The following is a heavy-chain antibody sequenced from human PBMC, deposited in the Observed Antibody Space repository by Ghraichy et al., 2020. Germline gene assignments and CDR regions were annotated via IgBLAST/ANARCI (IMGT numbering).Heavy chain of an antibody. J-gene: IGHJ5*02. V-gene: IGHV6-1*01. CDR1: GDSVSSNSAA. Sequence: SQTLSLTCAISGDSVSSNSAAWNWIRQSPSRGLEWLGRTYYRSKWYNDYAVSVKSRITINPDTSKNQFSLQLNSVTPEDTAVYYCAREGSEEQQLRRWFDPWGQGTLVTVSS. CDR2: TYYRSKWYN. CDR3: AREGSEEQQLRRWFDP. D-gene: IGHD6-13*01.